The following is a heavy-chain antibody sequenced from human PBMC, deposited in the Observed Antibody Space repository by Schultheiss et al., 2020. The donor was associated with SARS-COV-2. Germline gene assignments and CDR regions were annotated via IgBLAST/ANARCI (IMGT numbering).Heavy chain of an antibody. CDR2: ISGSGGST. Sequence: GGSLRLSCAASGFTFSSYWMHWVRQAPGKGLEWVSAISGSGGSTYYTDSVKGRFTISRDNSKNTLYLQMNSLRAEDTAVYYCAKSLVPLGHWGQGTLVTVSS. CDR1: GFTFSSYW. D-gene: IGHD3-16*01. V-gene: IGHV3-23*01. CDR3: AKSLVPLGH. J-gene: IGHJ4*02.